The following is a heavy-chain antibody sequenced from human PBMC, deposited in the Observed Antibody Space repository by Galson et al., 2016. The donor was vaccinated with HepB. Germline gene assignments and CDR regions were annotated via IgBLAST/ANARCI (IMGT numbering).Heavy chain of an antibody. J-gene: IGHJ4*02. D-gene: IGHD6-13*01. V-gene: IGHV3-15*01. CDR2: VKSRLDGGTV. CDR1: GFTFSHAW. CDR3: SPLPTGQQPYYFDH. Sequence: SLRLSCAASGFTFSHAWMSWVRQAPGKGLEWVGRVKSRLDGGTVNYAAPVKDGFTISRDDSKNTLYLQMHRLRIEDTGVYYCSPLPTGQQPYYFDHWGQGTLVTVSS.